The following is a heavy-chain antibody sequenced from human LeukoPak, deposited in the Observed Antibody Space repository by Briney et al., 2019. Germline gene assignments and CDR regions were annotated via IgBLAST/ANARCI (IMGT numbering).Heavy chain of an antibody. V-gene: IGHV3-21*01. CDR3: ARERSAMVTGFDY. D-gene: IGHD5-18*01. CDR1: GFTFSSYS. Sequence: GGSLRLSCAASGFTFSSYSMNWVRQAPGKGLEWVSSISSSSSYIYYADSVKGRFTISRDNAKNSLCLQMNSLRAEDTAVYYCARERSAMVTGFDYWGQGTLVTVSS. J-gene: IGHJ4*02. CDR2: ISSSSSYI.